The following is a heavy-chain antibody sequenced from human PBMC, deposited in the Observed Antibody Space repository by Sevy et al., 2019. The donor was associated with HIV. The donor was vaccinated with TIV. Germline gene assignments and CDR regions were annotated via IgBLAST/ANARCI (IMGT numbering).Heavy chain of an antibody. Sequence: SGPTLVKPTQTLTLTCTFSEFSLTTAGVGVGWIRQPPGKALEWLALIYWNDDKRYSPSLEKRLTITKDTSKNHVVLIMTNVDPVDTGTYYCARHISARPVNDAFDLWGQGTMVTVSS. D-gene: IGHD6-6*01. CDR3: ARHISARPVNDAFDL. CDR1: EFSLTTAGVG. CDR2: IYWNDDK. J-gene: IGHJ3*01. V-gene: IGHV2-5*01.